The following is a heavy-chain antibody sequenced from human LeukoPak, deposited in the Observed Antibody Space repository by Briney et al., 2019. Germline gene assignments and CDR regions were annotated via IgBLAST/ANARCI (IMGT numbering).Heavy chain of an antibody. Sequence: GGSLRLSCAASGFTFSSCAMNWVRQAPGKGLEWVSAIGGGGRSTYYADSVKGRFTISRDNSKNTLYLQMNSLRAEDTAVYYCAKERLNPSRYFDYWGQGTLVTVSS. CDR3: AKERLNPSRYFDY. CDR1: GFTFSSCA. CDR2: IGGGGRST. V-gene: IGHV3-23*01. J-gene: IGHJ4*02. D-gene: IGHD3-22*01.